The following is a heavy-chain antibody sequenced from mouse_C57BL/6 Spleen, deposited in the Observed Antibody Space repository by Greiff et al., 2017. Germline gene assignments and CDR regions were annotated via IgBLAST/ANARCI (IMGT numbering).Heavy chain of an antibody. J-gene: IGHJ2*01. CDR1: GFTFSDYG. CDR2: ISSGSSTI. V-gene: IGHV5-17*01. CDR3: ARRVPGGDYFDY. Sequence: EVKVVESGGGLVKPGGSLKLSCAASGFTFSDYGMHWVRQAPEKGLEWVAYISSGSSTIYYADTVKGRFTISRDNAKNTLFLQMTSLRSEDTAMYYCARRVPGGDYFDYWGQGTTLTVSS.